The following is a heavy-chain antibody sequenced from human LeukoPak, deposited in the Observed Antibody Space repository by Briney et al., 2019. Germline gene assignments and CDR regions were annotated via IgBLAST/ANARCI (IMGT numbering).Heavy chain of an antibody. CDR1: GFTFSSYN. CDR3: ARSLRQWLPFDY. D-gene: IGHD6-19*01. J-gene: IGHJ4*02. Sequence: PGGSLRLSCAASGFTFSSYNMNWVRQAPGKGLEWASSIISSSTYIYNADSVEGRFTISRDNAKNSLYLQMNSLRDEDTAVYYCARSLRQWLPFDYWGQGTLVTVSS. CDR2: IISSSTYI. V-gene: IGHV3-21*01.